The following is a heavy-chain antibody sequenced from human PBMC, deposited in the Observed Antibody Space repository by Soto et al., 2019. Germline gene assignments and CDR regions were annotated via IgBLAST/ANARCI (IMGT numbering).Heavy chain of an antibody. D-gene: IGHD3-22*01. CDR3: AKGRESSGSYRPFDY. V-gene: IGHV3-23*01. Sequence: EVQVLESGGGLGQPGGSLRLSCAASGFTFSSYAMSWVRQAPGKGLEWVSAISGGGVATNYADSVKGRFTISRDNSKNTLYLQMNSLRAEDTAVYYCAKGRESSGSYRPFDYWGQGTLVSVSS. CDR2: ISGGGVAT. J-gene: IGHJ4*02. CDR1: GFTFSSYA.